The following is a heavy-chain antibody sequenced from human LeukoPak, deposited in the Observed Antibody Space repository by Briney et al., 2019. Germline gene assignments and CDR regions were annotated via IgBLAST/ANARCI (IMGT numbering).Heavy chain of an antibody. CDR3: ARVRGSYDDFDP. V-gene: IGHV4-39*01. CDR1: GGSISSSSYY. Sequence: KPSETLSLTCTVSGGSISSSSYYWGWIRQPPGKGLEWIGSIYYSGSTYYNSSLKSRVTISVDTSKNQFSLKLSSVTAADTAVYYCARVRGSYDDFDPWGQGTLVTVSS. J-gene: IGHJ5*02. D-gene: IGHD1-26*01. CDR2: IYYSGST.